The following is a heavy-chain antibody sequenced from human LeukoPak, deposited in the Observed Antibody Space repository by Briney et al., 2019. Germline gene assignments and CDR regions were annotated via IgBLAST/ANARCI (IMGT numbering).Heavy chain of an antibody. CDR2: MNPNSGNT. D-gene: IGHD3-9*01. J-gene: IGHJ6*02. CDR3: ARLRYPFYGMDV. Sequence: ASVKVSCKASGYTFTSYDINWVRQATGQGLEWMGWMNPNSGNTGYAQKFQGRVTLTRNTFISTAYMELSSLRSEDTAVYYCARLRYPFYGMDVWGQGTTVTVSS. CDR1: GYTFTSYD. V-gene: IGHV1-8*01.